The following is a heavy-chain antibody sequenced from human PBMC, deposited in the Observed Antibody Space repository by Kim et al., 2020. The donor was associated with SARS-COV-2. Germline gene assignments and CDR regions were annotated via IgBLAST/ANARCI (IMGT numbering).Heavy chain of an antibody. D-gene: IGHD2-2*01. Sequence: ASVKVSCKASGYTFTKHAMNWVRLAPGQGLEWMGWINTDNGNPTYAPGFRGRYVFSLDSSVSTAYLQISSLKAEDTAVYYCARGDCSSTSCYSMDVWGHGTTVTVSS. CDR3: ARGDCSSTSCYSMDV. J-gene: IGHJ6*02. V-gene: IGHV7-4-1*02. CDR1: GYTFTKHA. CDR2: INTDNGNP.